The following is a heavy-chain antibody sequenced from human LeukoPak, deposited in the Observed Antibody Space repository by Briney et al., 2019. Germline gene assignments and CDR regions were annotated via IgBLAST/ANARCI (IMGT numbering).Heavy chain of an antibody. D-gene: IGHD1-7*01. CDR1: GYSFTSYW. CDR3: ARHAGTTSYYYGMDV. V-gene: IGHV5-51*01. J-gene: IGHJ6*02. Sequence: GESLKISCKGSGYSFTSYWIGWARQMPGKGLEWMGIIYPGDSDTRYSPSFQGQVTISADKSISTAYLQWSSLKASDTAMYYCARHAGTTSYYYGMDVWGQGTTVTVSS. CDR2: IYPGDSDT.